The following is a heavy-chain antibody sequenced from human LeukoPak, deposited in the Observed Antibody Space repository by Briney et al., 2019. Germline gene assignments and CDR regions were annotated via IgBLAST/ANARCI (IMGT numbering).Heavy chain of an antibody. J-gene: IGHJ4*02. D-gene: IGHD3/OR15-3a*01. CDR3: ARGFFSTTPDY. CDR1: GGSISSYY. Sequence: SETLSLTCTVSGGSISSYYWSWIRQPPGKGLEWIGEINHSGSTNYNPSLKSRVTISVDTSKNQFSLKLSSVTAADTAVYYCARGFFSTTPDYWGQGTLVTVSS. CDR2: INHSGST. V-gene: IGHV4-34*01.